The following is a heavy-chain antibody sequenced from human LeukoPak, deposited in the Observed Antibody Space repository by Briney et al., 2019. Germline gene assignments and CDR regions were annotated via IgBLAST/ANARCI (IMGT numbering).Heavy chain of an antibody. D-gene: IGHD2-2*01. CDR3: ARVYCSSTSCHLKNWFDP. J-gene: IGHJ5*02. Sequence: PGGSLRLSCAASGFSFSTYSMIWVRQAPGKGLEWVSSVSGTSEYIYYADSVRGRFTISRDNAKNTVYLQMNSLRAEDTAVYYCARVYCSSTSCHLKNWFDPWGQGTLVTVSS. CDR2: VSGTSEYI. CDR1: GFSFSTYS. V-gene: IGHV3-21*06.